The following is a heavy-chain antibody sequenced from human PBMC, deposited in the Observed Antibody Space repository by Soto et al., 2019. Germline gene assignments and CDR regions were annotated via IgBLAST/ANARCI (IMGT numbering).Heavy chain of an antibody. CDR2: ISYDGSNK. CDR3: AREHYYDSSGYYSYFDY. D-gene: IGHD3-22*01. V-gene: IGHV3-30-3*01. J-gene: IGHJ4*02. CDR1: GFTFSSYA. Sequence: QVQLVESGGGVVQPGRSLRLSCAASGFTFSSYAMHWVRQAPGTGLEWVAVISYDGSNKYYADSVKGRFTISRDTSKNTLYLQMNSLRAEDTAVYYCAREHYYDSSGYYSYFDYWGQGTLVTVSS.